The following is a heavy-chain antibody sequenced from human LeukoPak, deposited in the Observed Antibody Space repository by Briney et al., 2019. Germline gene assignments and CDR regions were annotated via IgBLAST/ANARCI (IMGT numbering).Heavy chain of an antibody. Sequence: SGGSLRLSCTASGFTFSSYWMSWVHQAPGKGLEWVASIKDDGSEKYYVDSVKGRFTISRDNAKNSLYLQMNSLGVEDTAVYYCARDLSLDYWGQGTLVTVSS. V-gene: IGHV3-7*05. CDR2: IKDDGSEK. CDR1: GFTFSSYW. J-gene: IGHJ4*02. CDR3: ARDLSLDY.